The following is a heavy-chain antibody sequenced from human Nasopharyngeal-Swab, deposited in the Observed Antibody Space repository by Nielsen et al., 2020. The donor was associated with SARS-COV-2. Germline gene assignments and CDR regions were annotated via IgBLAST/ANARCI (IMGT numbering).Heavy chain of an antibody. V-gene: IGHV3-21*01. CDR2: ISSSSSYI. CDR1: GFTFIKYN. J-gene: IGHJ6*02. D-gene: IGHD3-3*01. Sequence: GGSLRLSCAASGFTFIKYNFNWVRQAPGKWLEWVSSISSSSSYIYYADSVKGRFTISRDNAKNSFSLQMNSLRAEDTAVYYCARDGLDYDFWSAYFMDVWGQGTTVTVPS. CDR3: ARDGLDYDFWSAYFMDV.